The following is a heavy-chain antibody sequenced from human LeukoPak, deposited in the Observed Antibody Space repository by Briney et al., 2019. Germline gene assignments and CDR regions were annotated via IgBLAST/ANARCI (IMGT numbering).Heavy chain of an antibody. Sequence: EASVKVSCKASGYTFTTYDINWVRQATGQGLEWMGWMNPNSGNTGYARKFQGRVTMTRNTSIGTAYMELSSLRSEDTAVYYCARGRGSGHKENWFDPWGQGTLVTVSS. CDR2: MNPNSGNT. CDR3: ARGRGSGHKENWFDP. D-gene: IGHD6-19*01. J-gene: IGHJ5*02. CDR1: GYTFTTYD. V-gene: IGHV1-8*01.